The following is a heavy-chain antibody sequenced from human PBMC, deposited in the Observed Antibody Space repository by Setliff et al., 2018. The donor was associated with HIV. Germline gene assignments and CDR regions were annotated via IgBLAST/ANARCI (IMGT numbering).Heavy chain of an antibody. CDR1: SGSISSYY. CDR3: ARGLQVRSKIGFDP. J-gene: IGHJ5*02. D-gene: IGHD3-10*01. Sequence: SETLSLTCSVSSGSISSYYWSWIRQPPGGGLEWIGYIYTSGSTKYNPSLKSRVTISIDTSKNQFSLRLTSVTAADTAVYYCARGLQVRSKIGFDPWDQGTLVTVS. CDR2: IYTSGST. V-gene: IGHV4-4*09.